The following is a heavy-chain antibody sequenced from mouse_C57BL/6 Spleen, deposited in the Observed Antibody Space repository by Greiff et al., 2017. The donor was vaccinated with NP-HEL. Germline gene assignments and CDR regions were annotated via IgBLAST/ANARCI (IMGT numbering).Heavy chain of an antibody. CDR2: INPNNGGT. Sequence: VQLQQSGPELVKPGASVKISCKASGYTFTDYYMNWVKQSHGKSLEWIGDINPNNGGTSYNQQFKGKATLTVDKSSSTAYMELRSLTSEDSAVDYCAKIYYDYDGFAYWGQGTLVTVSA. CDR1: GYTFTDYY. V-gene: IGHV1-26*01. D-gene: IGHD2-4*01. J-gene: IGHJ3*01. CDR3: AKIYYDYDGFAY.